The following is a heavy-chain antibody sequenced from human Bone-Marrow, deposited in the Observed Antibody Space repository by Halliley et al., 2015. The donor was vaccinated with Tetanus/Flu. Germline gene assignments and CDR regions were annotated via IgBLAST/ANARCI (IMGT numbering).Heavy chain of an antibody. CDR3: ARYSHGYGGVDY. Sequence: TLSLTCTVSGGSIRSYYWSWIRQPPGKGLEWIGYIYYSGSTNYNPSLKSRVTISVDTSKNQFSLKLSSVTAADTAVYYCARYSHGYGGVDYWGQGTLVTVSS. V-gene: IGHV4-59*01. CDR2: IYYSGST. D-gene: IGHD5-18*01. J-gene: IGHJ4*02. CDR1: GGSIRSYY.